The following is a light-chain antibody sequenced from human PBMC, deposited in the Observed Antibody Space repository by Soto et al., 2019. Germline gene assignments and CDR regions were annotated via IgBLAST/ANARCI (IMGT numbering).Light chain of an antibody. J-gene: IGLJ2*01. Sequence: QSALTQPRSVSGSPGQSVTISCTGTSSDVGGYNYVSWYQQHPGKAPKLMIYDVSKRPSGVPDRFSGSKSGNTASLTISGLQAEDEYYYSCCSYAGSYTFDVVFGGGTELTVL. CDR3: CSYAGSYTFDVV. CDR2: DVS. V-gene: IGLV2-11*01. CDR1: SSDVGGYNY.